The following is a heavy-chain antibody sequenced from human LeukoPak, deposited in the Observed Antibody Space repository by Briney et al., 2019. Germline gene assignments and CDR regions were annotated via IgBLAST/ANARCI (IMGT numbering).Heavy chain of an antibody. CDR2: INHSGST. D-gene: IGHD5-18*01. CDR1: GGSFSGYY. J-gene: IGHJ4*02. Sequence: PSEALSLTCAVYGGSFSGYYWSWIRHHPGKGLEWIGEINHSGSTNYNPSLKSRVTISVDTSKNQFSLKLSSVTAADTAVYYCAREAGYSYGYDYWGQGTLVTVSS. V-gene: IGHV4-34*01. CDR3: AREAGYSYGYDY.